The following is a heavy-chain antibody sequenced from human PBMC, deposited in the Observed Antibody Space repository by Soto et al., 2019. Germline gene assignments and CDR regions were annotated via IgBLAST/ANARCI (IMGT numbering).Heavy chain of an antibody. V-gene: IGHV1-18*04. CDR2: ISAHNGDT. CDR1: GYTFNSNG. CDR3: ARDSSESSAYKY. D-gene: IGHD3-22*01. Sequence: QVPMVQSGSEVKKPGASVKVSCKASGYTFNSNGITWVRQAPGQGLEWMGWISAHNGDTKFAQKLQDRVTMTTDTSMSTAYMELRSLRSDDTAVYYCARDSSESSAYKYWGQGTLVTVSS. J-gene: IGHJ4*02.